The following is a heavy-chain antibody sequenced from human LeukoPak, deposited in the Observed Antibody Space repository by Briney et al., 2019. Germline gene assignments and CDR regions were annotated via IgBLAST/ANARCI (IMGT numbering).Heavy chain of an antibody. CDR3: ANARVSSGWYSGAFDI. Sequence: ASVKVSCKASGYTFTSYYMHWVRQAPGQGLEWMGIINPSGGSTSYAQKFQGRDTMTRDTSTNTVYMELSSLRSEDTAVYYCANARVSSGWYSGAFDIWGQGTMVTVSS. D-gene: IGHD6-19*01. V-gene: IGHV1-46*01. J-gene: IGHJ3*02. CDR2: INPSGGST. CDR1: GYTFTSYY.